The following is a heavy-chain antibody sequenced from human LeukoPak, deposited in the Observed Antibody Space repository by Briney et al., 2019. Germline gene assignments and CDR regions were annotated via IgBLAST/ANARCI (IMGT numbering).Heavy chain of an antibody. D-gene: IGHD4-17*01. CDR3: ARLRENYYYYYGMDV. V-gene: IGHV4-59*08. CDR2: IYYSGST. CDR1: GGSISSYY. Sequence: PSKTLSLTCTVSGGSISSYYWSWIRQPPGKGLEWIGYIYYSGSTNYNPSLKSRVTISVDTSKNQFSLKLSSVTAADTAVYYCARLRENYYYYYGMDVWGQGTTVTVSS. J-gene: IGHJ6*02.